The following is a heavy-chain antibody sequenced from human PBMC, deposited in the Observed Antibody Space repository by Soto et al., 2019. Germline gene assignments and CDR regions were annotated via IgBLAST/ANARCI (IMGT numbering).Heavy chain of an antibody. CDR1: VGSIRSSSYY. D-gene: IGHD3-22*01. J-gene: IGHJ5*02. CDR2: IYYSGST. V-gene: IGHV4-39*01. Sequence: PSETLSLTFTAPVGSIRSSSYYWGVIRQPPVKALGWIGSIYYSGSTYYNPSLKSRVTISVDTSKNQFSLKLSSVTAADTAVYYRARHVTFSYDSTGYRRSKFDPWGQGFLVTVT. CDR3: ARHVTFSYDSTGYRRSKFDP.